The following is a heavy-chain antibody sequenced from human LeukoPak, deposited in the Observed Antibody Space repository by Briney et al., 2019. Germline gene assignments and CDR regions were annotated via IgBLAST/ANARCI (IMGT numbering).Heavy chain of an antibody. J-gene: IGHJ4*02. CDR2: IYYSGST. V-gene: IGHV4-31*03. CDR3: ARVSSRATSFDY. Sequence: PSETLSLTCTVSGVSISGGGYYWRWIRQHPGKGLEWIGYIYYSGSTYYNPSLKSRVTISVDTSKNQFSLKLSSVTAADTAVYYCARVSSRATSFDYWGQGTLVTVSS. CDR1: GVSISGGGYY. D-gene: IGHD5-12*01.